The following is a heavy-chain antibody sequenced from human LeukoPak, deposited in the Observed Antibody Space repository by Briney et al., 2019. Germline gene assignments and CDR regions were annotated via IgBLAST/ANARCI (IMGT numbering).Heavy chain of an antibody. CDR3: AKDLSFYDRSGFLLFDY. CDR1: GFTFSSYA. Sequence: PGGSLRLSCAASGFTFSSYAMSWVRQAPGKGLEWVSAISGSGGSTYYADSVKGRFTISRDNSKNTLYLQMNSLRAEDTAVYYWAKDLSFYDRSGFLLFDYWGQGTLVTVSS. J-gene: IGHJ4*02. V-gene: IGHV3-23*01. D-gene: IGHD3-22*01. CDR2: ISGSGGST.